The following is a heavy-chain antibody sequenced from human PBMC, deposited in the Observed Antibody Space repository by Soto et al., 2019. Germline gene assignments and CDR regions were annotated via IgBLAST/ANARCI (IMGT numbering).Heavy chain of an antibody. V-gene: IGHV3-30-3*01. CDR3: ARGDAPPFRVAAWYFDL. CDR2: ISYDGSNK. Sequence: WGSLRLSCAASGFTFSSYARHWVRQAPGKGLECVAVISYDGSNKYYADSVKGRFTISRDNSKNRKYLQMNSLRAEDTAVYYCARGDAPPFRVAAWYFDLWGRGTLVTVYS. J-gene: IGHJ2*01. CDR1: GFTFSSYA. D-gene: IGHD6-19*01.